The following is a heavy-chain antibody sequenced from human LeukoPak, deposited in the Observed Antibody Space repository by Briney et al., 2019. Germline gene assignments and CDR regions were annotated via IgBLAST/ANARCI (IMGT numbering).Heavy chain of an antibody. V-gene: IGHV1-69*05. Sequence: GSSVKVSCKASGGTFSSYAISWVRQAPGQGLEWMGGIIPIFGTANYAQKFQGRVTITTDESTSTAYMGLSSLRSEDTAVCYCARDRGVVGSSWPYYFDYWGQGTLVTVSS. D-gene: IGHD6-13*01. CDR2: IIPIFGTA. CDR3: ARDRGVVGSSWPYYFDY. J-gene: IGHJ4*02. CDR1: GGTFSSYA.